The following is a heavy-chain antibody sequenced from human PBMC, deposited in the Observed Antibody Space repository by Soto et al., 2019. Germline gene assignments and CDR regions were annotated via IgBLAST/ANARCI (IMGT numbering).Heavy chain of an antibody. CDR2: INHSGST. V-gene: IGHV4-34*01. D-gene: IGHD6-6*01. CDR1: GGSFSGYY. Sequence: PSETLSLTCAVYGGSFSGYYWSWIRQPPGKGLEWIGEINHSGSTNYNPSLKSRVTISVDTSKNQFSLKLSSVTAADTAVYYCARGRWPRAARTGGFDYWGQGTPVTVSS. J-gene: IGHJ4*02. CDR3: ARGRWPRAARTGGFDY.